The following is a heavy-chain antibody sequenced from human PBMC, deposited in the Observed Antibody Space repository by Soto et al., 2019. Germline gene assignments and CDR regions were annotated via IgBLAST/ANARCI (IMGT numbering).Heavy chain of an antibody. CDR3: ARVVTVVQSFHSWYFDL. CDR1: GGTFSSYA. CDR2: IIPIFGTT. D-gene: IGHD2-15*01. V-gene: IGHV1-69*12. Sequence: QVQLVQSGAEVKKPGSSVKVSCKASGGTFSSYAISWVRQAPGQGLEWMGGIIPIFGTTNYAQKFQGRVTITADESTSTAYMELNSLRSEDTAVYYCARVVTVVQSFHSWYFDLWGRGTLVTVSS. J-gene: IGHJ2*01.